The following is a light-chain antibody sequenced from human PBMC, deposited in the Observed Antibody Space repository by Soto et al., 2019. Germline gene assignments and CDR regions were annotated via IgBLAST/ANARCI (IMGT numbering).Light chain of an antibody. J-gene: IGKJ4*01. V-gene: IGKV1-27*01. Sequence: DIQLTQSPSSLSASVGDRVTITCRESQAISSYLAWYQQKPGKVPELLIYATSTLQSGAPSRFSGSGSGTDFTLTISSLQPEDVATYYCHKYNHAPTFGGGTKVEIK. CDR1: QAISSY. CDR2: ATS. CDR3: HKYNHAPT.